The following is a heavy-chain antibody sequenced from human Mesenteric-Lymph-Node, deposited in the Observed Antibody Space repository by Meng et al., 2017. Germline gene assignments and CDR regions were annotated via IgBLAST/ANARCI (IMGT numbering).Heavy chain of an antibody. CDR2: INGDGIST. CDR3: ARDSGTTHSYGHY. V-gene: IGHV3-74*01. Sequence: VQLVESGGGLVQPGGSLRRSREASGFFFSSYWMHWVRHAPGKGLVWVSRINGDGISTTYADSVKGRFTISRDNSKNTLYLQMNSLRAEDTAVYYCARDSGTTHSYGHYWGQGTLVTVSS. CDR1: GFFFSSYW. J-gene: IGHJ4*02. D-gene: IGHD5-18*01.